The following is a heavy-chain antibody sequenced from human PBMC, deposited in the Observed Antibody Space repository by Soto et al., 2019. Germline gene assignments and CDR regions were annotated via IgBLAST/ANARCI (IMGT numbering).Heavy chain of an antibody. D-gene: IGHD2-15*01. CDR3: AKGSSGSRPYYFDH. J-gene: IGHJ4*02. V-gene: IGHV3-23*01. CDR2: ITGDGLYT. CDR1: GFTFSSYA. Sequence: GGSLRLSCAASGFTFSSYAMGWVRQTPFKGLEWVSAITGDGLYTYHADSVKGRHTISRDNSKNTLYLQMNSLRAEDSAVYYCAKGSSGSRPYYFDHWGPGTLVTVSS.